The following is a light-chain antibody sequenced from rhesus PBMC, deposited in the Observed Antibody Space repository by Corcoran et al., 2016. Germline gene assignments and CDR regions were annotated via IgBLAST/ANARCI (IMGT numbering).Light chain of an antibody. CDR2: YAS. CDR1: QDISKN. V-gene: IGKV1S15*01. Sequence: DIQMTQSPSSLSASVGDTVTMTCRASQDISKNLVWYQQKPGKAPKLLLYYASTLQGGVPSRFSGSGVGTDFIRTISSLQPEDFATYYCQHGYGIPYSFGQGTKVEIK. J-gene: IGKJ2*01. CDR3: QHGYGIPYS.